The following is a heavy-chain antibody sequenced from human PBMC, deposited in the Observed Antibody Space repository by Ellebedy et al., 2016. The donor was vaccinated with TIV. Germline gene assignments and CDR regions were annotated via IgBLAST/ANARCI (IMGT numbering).Heavy chain of an antibody. Sequence: AASVTVSCKPSGFTFTSYGFSWVRQAPGQGLEWMGWISAYNGRTDYAQKFQDRVTMTTDSSTNTAYMELRSLRSDDTAVYYCAREEMSTVTRGSFDFWGQGTMVIVSS. CDR3: AREEMSTVTRGSFDF. J-gene: IGHJ3*01. D-gene: IGHD5-24*01. V-gene: IGHV1-18*01. CDR1: GFTFTSYG. CDR2: ISAYNGRT.